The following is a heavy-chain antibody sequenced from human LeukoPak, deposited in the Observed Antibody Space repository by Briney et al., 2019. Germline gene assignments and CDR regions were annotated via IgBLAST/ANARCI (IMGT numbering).Heavy chain of an antibody. CDR1: GYSFTSYY. V-gene: IGHV1-46*01. CDR3: ARSITIFGVATLGY. J-gene: IGHJ4*02. CDR2: INPSGGGSST. D-gene: IGHD3-3*01. Sequence: ASVKVSCKASGYSFTSYYIHWVRQAPGQGLERMTMINPSGGGSSTTYAQKFQGTLTLTRDMSTSTVYMELSSLRSEDTAVYYCARSITIFGVATLGYWGQGTLVTVSS.